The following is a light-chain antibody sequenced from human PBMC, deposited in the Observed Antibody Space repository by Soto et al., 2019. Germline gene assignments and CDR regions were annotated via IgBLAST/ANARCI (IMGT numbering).Light chain of an antibody. CDR2: AAS. J-gene: IGKJ1*01. CDR1: QSITNY. CDR3: HQSYKTTGT. V-gene: IGKV1-39*01. Sequence: DIQMTQSPSSLSASVGDRVSITCRASQSITNYLNWFQQKPGKAPKLLIYAASSLQSGVPSRFSGSGSGTDFTLTISSLQPEDFATYYCHQSYKTTGTFGQGTKVEIK.